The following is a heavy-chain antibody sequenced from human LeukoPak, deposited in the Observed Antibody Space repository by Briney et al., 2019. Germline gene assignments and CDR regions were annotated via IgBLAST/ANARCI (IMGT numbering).Heavy chain of an antibody. CDR3: ARHPDYGVVDY. CDR2: ISVYNGNT. Sequence: ASVKVSCKASGYTFTSYGISWVRQAPAQGLEWMGWISVYNGNTNYAQKLQGRVTMTTDPSTGTAYMELGSFRSHDTAVYYCARHPDYGVVDYWGQGTLVTVSS. CDR1: GYTFTSYG. V-gene: IGHV1-18*01. D-gene: IGHD3-3*01. J-gene: IGHJ4*02.